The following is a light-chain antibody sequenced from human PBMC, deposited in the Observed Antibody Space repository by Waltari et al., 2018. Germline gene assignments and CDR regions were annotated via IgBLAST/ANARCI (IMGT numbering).Light chain of an antibody. CDR1: NIGTKS. Sequence: SYLLTQPPSVSVAPGQTARITCGGDNIGTKSVHWYQQKAGQAPVRVVYDDSDRPTGIPERFAGSNSGNTAALTISRVEAGDEADYYCQVWDSHSNHVVFGGGTKVTVL. V-gene: IGLV3-21*02. CDR3: QVWDSHSNHVV. J-gene: IGLJ2*01. CDR2: DDS.